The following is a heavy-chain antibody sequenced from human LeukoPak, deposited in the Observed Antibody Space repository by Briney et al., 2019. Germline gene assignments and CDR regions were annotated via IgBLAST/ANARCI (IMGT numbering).Heavy chain of an antibody. D-gene: IGHD3-22*01. Sequence: ASVRLSCTASGYTFTSYGIRWVRQAPGQGLEWVGWISAYRGNTNYAETLQGRVTITTDKSTSTAYMELRSLRSDDTAVYYCAVLGRYSYESSGPTVDYWGQGTLVTVSS. CDR2: ISAYRGNT. CDR3: AVLGRYSYESSGPTVDY. J-gene: IGHJ4*02. CDR1: GYTFTSYG. V-gene: IGHV1-18*01.